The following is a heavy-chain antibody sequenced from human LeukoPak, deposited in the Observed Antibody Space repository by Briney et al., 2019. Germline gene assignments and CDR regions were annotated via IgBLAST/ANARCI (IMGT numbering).Heavy chain of an antibody. CDR2: IWYDGSNK. Sequence: GGSLGLSCAASGFTFSSYGMHWVRQAPGRGLEWVAVIWYDGSNKYYADSVKGRFTISRDNSKNTLYLQMNSLRAEDTAVYYCAVPTLLYFQHWGQGTLVTVSS. J-gene: IGHJ1*01. CDR1: GFTFSSYG. CDR3: AVPTLLYFQH. V-gene: IGHV3-33*01.